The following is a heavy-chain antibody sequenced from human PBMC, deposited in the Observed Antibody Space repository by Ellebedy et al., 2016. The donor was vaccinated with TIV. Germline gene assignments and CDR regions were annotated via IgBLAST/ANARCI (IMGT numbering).Heavy chain of an antibody. J-gene: IGHJ4*02. CDR2: ISDDGQSI. CDR1: GFTFSSYA. Sequence: GESLKISCAASGFTFSSYALHWLRQAPGKGLESVAVISDDGQSIYYADAVKGRFTISIDNSKTTLFLQMNSLRAEDTAVYYCARDLLRGQQSFDYWGQGTLVTVSS. V-gene: IGHV3-30*01. CDR3: ARDLLRGQQSFDY. D-gene: IGHD2-21*01.